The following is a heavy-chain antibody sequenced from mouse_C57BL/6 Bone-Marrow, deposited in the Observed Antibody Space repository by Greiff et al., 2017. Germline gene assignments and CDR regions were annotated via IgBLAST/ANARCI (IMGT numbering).Heavy chain of an antibody. CDR1: GFNIKDYY. D-gene: IGHD1-1*01. V-gene: IGHV14-2*01. CDR3: TRSLIYYGTNY. Sequence: SGAELVKPGASVKLSCTASGFNIKDYYIHWVKQRTEQGLEWIGRIDPEDGETKYAPKFQDKATITADTSSNTAYLHLSSLTSEETTVYYCTRSLIYYGTNYWGQGTTLTVSS. CDR2: IDPEDGET. J-gene: IGHJ2*01.